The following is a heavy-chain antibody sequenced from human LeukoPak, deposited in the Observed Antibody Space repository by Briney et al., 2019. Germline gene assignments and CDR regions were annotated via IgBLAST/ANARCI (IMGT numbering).Heavy chain of an antibody. J-gene: IGHJ4*02. CDR3: AKQPGYNWNEPTDY. D-gene: IGHD1-1*01. Sequence: GGSLRLSCAASGFTFSSYAMSWVRQAPGKGLEWVSAISGSGGSTYYADSVKGRFTISRDNSKNTLHLQMNSLRAEDTAVYYCAKQPGYNWNEPTDYWGQGTLVTVSS. CDR2: ISGSGGST. CDR1: GFTFSSYA. V-gene: IGHV3-23*01.